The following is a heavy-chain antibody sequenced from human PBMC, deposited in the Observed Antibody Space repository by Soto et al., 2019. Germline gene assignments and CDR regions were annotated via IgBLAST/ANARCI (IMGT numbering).Heavy chain of an antibody. D-gene: IGHD3-3*01. CDR1: GYTFTSYD. J-gene: IGHJ6*03. V-gene: IGHV1-8*01. CDR3: ARGQYYEFWIGYSSYYYMVV. Sequence: GASVKVSCKASGYTFTSYDINWGRQATGQGVEWVGWMNPNRGNTGYAQKFQGRVTMTRNTSISTAYMELSSLRSEDTAVYYCARGQYYEFWIGYSSYYYMVVWGTGTTVTVSS. CDR2: MNPNRGNT.